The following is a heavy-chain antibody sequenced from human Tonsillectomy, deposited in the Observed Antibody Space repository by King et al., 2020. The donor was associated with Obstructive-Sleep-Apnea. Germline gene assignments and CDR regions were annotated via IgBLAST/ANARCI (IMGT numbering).Heavy chain of an antibody. D-gene: IGHD2-21*02. Sequence: VQLQESGPGLVKPSETLSLTCTVSGYSISSGYYWGWSRQPPGKGLEWIGSIYHSGSTYYNPSLKSRITISVDTPKNQFSRKLTSVTAADTAVYYCAREAVVTAPYFYYGMDVWGQGTTVTVSS. CDR2: IYHSGST. J-gene: IGHJ6*02. CDR1: GYSISSGYY. CDR3: AREAVVTAPYFYYGMDV. V-gene: IGHV4-38-2*02.